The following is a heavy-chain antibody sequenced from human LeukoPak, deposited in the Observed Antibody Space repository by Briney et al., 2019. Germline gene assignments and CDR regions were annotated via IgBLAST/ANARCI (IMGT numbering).Heavy chain of an antibody. CDR2: ISSRSSTT. Sequence: PGGSLRLSCSASGFTFSTYSMNWVRQAPGKGLEWVSYISSRSSTTYYADSVEGRFTISRDNAKNSLYLQMNSLRDEDTAVYYCARVRYTFGYLFDYWGQGTLVTVSS. D-gene: IGHD5-18*01. CDR1: GFTFSTYS. CDR3: ARVRYTFGYLFDY. V-gene: IGHV3-48*02. J-gene: IGHJ4*02.